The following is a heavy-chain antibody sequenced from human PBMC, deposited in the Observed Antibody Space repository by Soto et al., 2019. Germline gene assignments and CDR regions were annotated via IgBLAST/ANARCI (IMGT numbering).Heavy chain of an antibody. CDR3: ARRVIAAAGSSFDP. J-gene: IGHJ5*02. V-gene: IGHV4-39*01. CDR1: GGSISSSNYL. D-gene: IGHD6-13*01. CDR2: IYYSGSV. Sequence: SETLSLTCTVSGGSISSSNYLWGWIRQPPGKGPEWIGSIYYSGSVYYNPSLKSRVTISVDTSKNQFSLKLTSVTAADTAVYYCARRVIAAAGSSFDPWGQGTLVTVSS.